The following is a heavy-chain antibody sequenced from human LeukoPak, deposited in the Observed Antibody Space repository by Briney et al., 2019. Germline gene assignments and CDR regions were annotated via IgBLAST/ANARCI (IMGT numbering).Heavy chain of an antibody. J-gene: IGHJ5*02. V-gene: IGHV1-69*13. CDR2: IIPVFGTA. D-gene: IGHD4-11*01. Sequence: SVKVSCKASGGTFSSYTINWVRQAPGQGLEWTGGIIPVFGTANYVQKFQGRVTITADESTSTAYMELSSLRSEDTAVYYCARAEYDYSNYWFDPWGQGTLVTVSS. CDR3: ARAEYDYSNYWFDP. CDR1: GGTFSSYT.